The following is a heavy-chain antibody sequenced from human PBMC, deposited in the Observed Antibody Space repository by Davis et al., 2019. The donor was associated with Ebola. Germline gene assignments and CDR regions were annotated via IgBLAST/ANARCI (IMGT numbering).Heavy chain of an antibody. Sequence: GESLKISCAASGFTFSSYSMNWVRQAPGKGLEWVSSISSSSSYIYYADSVKGRFTISRDNAKNSLYLQMNSLRAEDTAVYYCEGWSPYYYYGMDVWGQGTTVTVSS. CDR2: ISSSSSYI. V-gene: IGHV3-21*01. D-gene: IGHD6-19*01. CDR1: GFTFSSYS. CDR3: EGWSPYYYYGMDV. J-gene: IGHJ6*02.